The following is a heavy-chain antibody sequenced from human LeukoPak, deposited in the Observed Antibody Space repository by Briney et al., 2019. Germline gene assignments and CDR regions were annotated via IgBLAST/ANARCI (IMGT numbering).Heavy chain of an antibody. CDR1: GFTFSSYE. Sequence: PGGSLRLSCAASGFTFSSYEMNWVRQARGKGLEWVSYISSSGSTRYYADSVKSRFTISRDNAKNSLYLQMNSLRAEDTAVYYCAVVVVPAAELVPDAFDIWGQGTMVTVSS. CDR3: AVVVVPAAELVPDAFDI. V-gene: IGHV3-48*03. CDR2: ISSSGSTR. J-gene: IGHJ3*02. D-gene: IGHD2-2*01.